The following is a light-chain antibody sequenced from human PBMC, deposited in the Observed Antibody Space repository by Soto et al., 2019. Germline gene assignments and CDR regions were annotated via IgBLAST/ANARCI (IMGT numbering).Light chain of an antibody. J-gene: IGKJ1*01. CDR3: QQYGSSPRT. CDR2: GAS. CDR1: QSVSSSY. V-gene: IGKV3-20*01. Sequence: EILFSQSPGTPSLSSGERATLSCRAIQSVSSSYLAWYQQKPGQAPRLLIYGASSRATGIPDRFSGSGSGTDFTLTISRLEPEDFAVYYCQQYGSSPRTFGQGTKVDIK.